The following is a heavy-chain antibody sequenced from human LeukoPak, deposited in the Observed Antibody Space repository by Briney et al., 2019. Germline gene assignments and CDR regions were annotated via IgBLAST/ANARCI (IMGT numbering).Heavy chain of an antibody. CDR3: AKGGPFDWNYANGAFDI. CDR2: ISGSGGST. V-gene: IGHV3-23*01. J-gene: IGHJ3*02. D-gene: IGHD1-7*01. CDR1: GFTFSSYA. Sequence: GGSLRLSCAASGFTFSSYAMSWVRQAPGKGLEWVSAISGSGGSTYYADSVKGRFTISRDNSKNTLYLQMNGLRAEDTAVYYCAKGGPFDWNYANGAFDIWGQGTMVTVSS.